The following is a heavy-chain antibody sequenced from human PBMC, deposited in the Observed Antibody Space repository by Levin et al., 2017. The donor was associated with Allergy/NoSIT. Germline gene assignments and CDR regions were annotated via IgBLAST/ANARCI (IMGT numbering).Heavy chain of an antibody. D-gene: IGHD5-18*01. V-gene: IGHV1-69*13. Sequence: SVKVSCKASGGTFSSYAISWVRQAPGQGLEWMGGIIPIFGTANYAQKFQGRVTITADESTSTAYMELSSLRSEDTAVYYCARSSQIQLWTSARKITPFDYWGQGTLVTVSS. CDR3: ARSSQIQLWTSARKITPFDY. J-gene: IGHJ4*02. CDR1: GGTFSSYA. CDR2: IIPIFGTA.